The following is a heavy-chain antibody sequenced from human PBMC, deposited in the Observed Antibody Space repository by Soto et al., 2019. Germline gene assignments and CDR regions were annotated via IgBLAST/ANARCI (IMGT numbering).Heavy chain of an antibody. CDR2: IYYSGST. J-gene: IGHJ4*02. D-gene: IGHD3-3*01. CDR3: ERAIFISGRHGY. CDR1: GGSFSSGGYY. Sequence: QLQLQESGPGLVKPSQTLFLACTVSGGSFSSGGYYWFWLRQLPGKGLEWIGYIYYSGSTYYNPSRKSRFTISLDTSKNQLALKLSSVTAADTAVYYCERAIFISGRHGYWGQGTLVTVSS. V-gene: IGHV4-31*03.